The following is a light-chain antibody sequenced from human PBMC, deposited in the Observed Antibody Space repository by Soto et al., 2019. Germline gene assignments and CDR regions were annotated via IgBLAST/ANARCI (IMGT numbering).Light chain of an antibody. V-gene: IGKV3-20*01. CDR3: QQYGSSPPT. CDR1: QSVSTGY. J-gene: IGKJ1*01. CDR2: RAS. Sequence: EIVVTQSPGTLSLSPGERATLSCRASQSVSTGYLAWYQQKPGQAPRLLIYRASSRATGIPDRFSGSGSGTDFTLTISRLEPEDFAVYYCQQYGSSPPTFGQGTKVEIK.